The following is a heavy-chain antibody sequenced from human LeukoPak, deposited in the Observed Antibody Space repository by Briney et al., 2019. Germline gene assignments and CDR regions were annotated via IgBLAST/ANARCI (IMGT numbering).Heavy chain of an antibody. CDR3: ARGWYDSSGYYPSRYYYGMDV. Sequence: GGSLRLSCAASGFTFSSYCMNWVRQAPGKGLEWVSSISSSSSYIYYADSVKGRFTISRDNAKNSLYLQMNSLRAEDTAVYYCARGWYDSSGYYPSRYYYGMDVWGQGTTVTVSS. V-gene: IGHV3-21*01. CDR1: GFTFSSYC. CDR2: ISSSSSYI. D-gene: IGHD3-22*01. J-gene: IGHJ6*02.